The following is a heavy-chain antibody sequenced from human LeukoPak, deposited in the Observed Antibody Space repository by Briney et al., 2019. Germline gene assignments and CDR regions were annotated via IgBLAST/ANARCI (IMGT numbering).Heavy chain of an antibody. CDR3: GRVTGYMIEDYFDY. CDR1: GGSTSSYY. Sequence: SETLSLTCTVSGGSTSSYYWSWIRQPAGKGLEWIGRIYVSGATTYNPSLQSRVTISLDTSKNQFSLKLRSVTAADTAVYYCGRVTGYMIEDYFDYWGQGTLVTVSS. V-gene: IGHV4-4*07. D-gene: IGHD3-22*01. J-gene: IGHJ4*02. CDR2: IYVSGAT.